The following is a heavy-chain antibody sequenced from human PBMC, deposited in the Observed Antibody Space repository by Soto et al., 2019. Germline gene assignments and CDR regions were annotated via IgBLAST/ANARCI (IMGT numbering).Heavy chain of an antibody. V-gene: IGHV1-69*13. D-gene: IGHD1-26*01. CDR3: ARVPSVGAIWYFDY. J-gene: IGHJ4*02. Sequence: GTSVKVSCKASGYTFTGYYMNWVRQAPGQGLEWMGGIIPIFGTANYAQKFQGRVTITADESTSTAYMELSSLRSEDTAVYYCARVPSVGAIWYFDYWGQGTLVTVSS. CDR2: IIPIFGTA. CDR1: GYTFTGYY.